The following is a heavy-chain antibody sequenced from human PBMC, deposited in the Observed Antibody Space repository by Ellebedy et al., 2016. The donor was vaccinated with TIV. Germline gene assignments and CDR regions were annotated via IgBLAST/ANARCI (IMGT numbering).Heavy chain of an antibody. CDR1: GYSFTNYW. CDR3: ARGADGDWLGFDM. J-gene: IGHJ3*02. CDR2: IYSGDSVT. V-gene: IGHV5-51*01. Sequence: GESLKISCKGSGYSFTNYWIGWVRQKPGKGLEWMGIIYSGDSVTSYSPSFQGQVTISADKSITTAYLQWSSLKASDTAIYYCARGADGDWLGFDMWGQGTMVTVSS. D-gene: IGHD3/OR15-3a*01.